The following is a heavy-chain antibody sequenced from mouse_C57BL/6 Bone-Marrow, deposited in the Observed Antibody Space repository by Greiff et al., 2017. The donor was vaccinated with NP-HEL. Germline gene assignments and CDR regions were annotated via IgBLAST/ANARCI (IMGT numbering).Heavy chain of an antibody. CDR3: ARGGFTTVVEDY. J-gene: IGHJ2*01. CDR2: ISDGGSYT. Sequence: EVMLVESGGGLVKPGGSLKLSCAASGFTFSSYAMSWVRQTPEKRLEWVATISDGGSYTYYPDNVKGRFTISRDNAKNNLYLQMSHLKSEDTAMYYCARGGFTTVVEDYWGQGTTLTVSS. D-gene: IGHD1-1*01. CDR1: GFTFSSYA. V-gene: IGHV5-4*03.